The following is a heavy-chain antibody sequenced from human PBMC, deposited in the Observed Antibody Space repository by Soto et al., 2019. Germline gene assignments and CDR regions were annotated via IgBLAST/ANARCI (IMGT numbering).Heavy chain of an antibody. CDR3: ARDGGYNYVRLAHYYYGMDV. V-gene: IGHV3-21*01. CDR2: ISSSSSYI. CDR1: GFTFSSYS. D-gene: IGHD5-12*01. J-gene: IGHJ6*02. Sequence: GGSLRLSCAASGFTFSSYSMNWVRQAPGKGLEWVSSISSSSSYIYYADSVKGRFTISRDNAKNSLYLQMNSLRAEDTAVYYCARDGGYNYVRLAHYYYGMDVWGQGTTVTVS.